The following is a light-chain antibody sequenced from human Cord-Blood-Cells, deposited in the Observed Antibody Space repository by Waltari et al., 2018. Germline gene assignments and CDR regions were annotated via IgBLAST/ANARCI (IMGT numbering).Light chain of an antibody. V-gene: IGLV2-14*01. CDR3: SSYTSSSTLV. CDR1: SSDVGGYNY. J-gene: IGLJ2*01. Sequence: QSALTQPASVSGSPGPSITISCTGTSSDVGGYNYVSCYQQHPGKAPKLMIYDVSNRPSGVSNHFSGSKSGNTASLTISGLQAEDEADYYCSSYTSSSTLVFGGGTKLTVL. CDR2: DVS.